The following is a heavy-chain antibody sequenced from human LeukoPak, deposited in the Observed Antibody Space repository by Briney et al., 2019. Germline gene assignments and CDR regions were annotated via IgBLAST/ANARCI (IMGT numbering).Heavy chain of an antibody. D-gene: IGHD3-22*01. CDR3: ARDDSSGYYYGTSEYFQH. CDR2: ISSSGSTI. Sequence: GGSLRLSCAASGFTFSDYYMSWIRQAPGKGLEWVSYISSSGSTIYYADSVKGRFTISRDNAKNSLYLQMNSLRAEDTAVYYCARDDSSGYYYGTSEYFQHWGQGTLVTVSS. V-gene: IGHV3-11*04. J-gene: IGHJ1*01. CDR1: GFTFSDYY.